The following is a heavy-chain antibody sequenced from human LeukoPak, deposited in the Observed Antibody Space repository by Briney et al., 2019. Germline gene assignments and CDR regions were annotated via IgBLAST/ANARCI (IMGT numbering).Heavy chain of an antibody. CDR2: IIPIFGTA. CDR1: GGTFSSYA. Sequence: SVKVSCKASGGTFSSYAISWVRQAPGQGLEWMGGIIPIFGTANYAQKFQGRVTITTDESTSTAYMELSSLRSEDTAVYYCAREYYDFWSGYNNWFDPWGQGTLVTVSS. J-gene: IGHJ5*02. D-gene: IGHD3-3*01. V-gene: IGHV1-69*05. CDR3: AREYYDFWSGYNNWFDP.